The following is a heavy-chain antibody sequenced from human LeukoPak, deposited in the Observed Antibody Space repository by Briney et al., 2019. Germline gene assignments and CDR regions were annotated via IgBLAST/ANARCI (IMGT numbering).Heavy chain of an antibody. CDR2: IYSGGST. CDR3: AKDLYYYYMDV. CDR1: GFTVSSNY. J-gene: IGHJ6*03. Sequence: GGSLRLSCAASGFTVSSNYMSWVRQAPGKGLEWVSVIYSGGSTYYADSVKGRFTISRDNSKNTLYLQMNRLRAEDTAVYYCAKDLYYYYMDVWGKGTTVTVSS. V-gene: IGHV3-53*05.